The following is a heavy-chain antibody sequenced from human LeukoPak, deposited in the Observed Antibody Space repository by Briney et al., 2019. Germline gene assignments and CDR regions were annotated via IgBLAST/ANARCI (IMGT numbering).Heavy chain of an antibody. V-gene: IGHV3-7*01. CDR3: ARGDYDYVWGTSGIDY. CDR2: IKQDGSEK. Sequence: GGSLRLSCAASGFTFSSYWMSWARQAPGKGLEWVANIKQDGSEKYYVDSVKGRFTISRDNAKDSLYLQMNSLRAEDMAVYYCARGDYDYVWGTSGIDYWGQGTLVTVSS. D-gene: IGHD3-16*01. J-gene: IGHJ4*02. CDR1: GFTFSSYW.